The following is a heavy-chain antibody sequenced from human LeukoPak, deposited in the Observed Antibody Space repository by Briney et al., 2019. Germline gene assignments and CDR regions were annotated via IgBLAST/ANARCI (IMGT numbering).Heavy chain of an antibody. D-gene: IGHD2-2*01. CDR2: ISGSGGST. J-gene: IGHJ5*02. V-gene: IGHV3-23*01. CDR3: AKEGRYCSSTSCYFWFDP. Sequence: GGTLRLSCAASGFTFSSYGMSWVRQAPGKGLEWVSAISGSGGSTYYADSVKGRFTISRDNSKNTLYLQMNSLRAEDTAVYYCAKEGRYCSSTSCYFWFDPWGQGTLVTVSS. CDR1: GFTFSSYG.